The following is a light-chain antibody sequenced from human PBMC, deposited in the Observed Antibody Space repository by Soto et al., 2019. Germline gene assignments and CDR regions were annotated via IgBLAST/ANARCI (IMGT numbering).Light chain of an antibody. V-gene: IGKV3-20*01. J-gene: IGKJ4*02. Sequence: EIVLTQSPGTLSLSPGDRSTLSCRASQSVSNNYLAWYQQKPGQAPRLLIYGASNRATGIPDRFSGSGSGTDFTLTISRLEPEDFAVDYCQQYGSSGTLGLGTKVEIK. CDR2: GAS. CDR1: QSVSNNY. CDR3: QQYGSSGT.